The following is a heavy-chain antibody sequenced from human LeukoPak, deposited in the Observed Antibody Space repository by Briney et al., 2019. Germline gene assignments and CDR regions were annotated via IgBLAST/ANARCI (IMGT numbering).Heavy chain of an antibody. J-gene: IGHJ2*01. CDR1: GYTFTSYG. CDR3: ARGYCSGGSCYLFDL. V-gene: IGHV1-18*04. CDR2: ISAYNGNT. D-gene: IGHD2-15*01. Sequence: GASVKVSCKASGYTFTSYGISWVRQAPGKGLEWMGWISAYNGNTNYAQKLQGRVTMTTDTSTSTAYMELRSLRSDDTAVYYCARGYCSGGSCYLFDLWGRGTLVTVSS.